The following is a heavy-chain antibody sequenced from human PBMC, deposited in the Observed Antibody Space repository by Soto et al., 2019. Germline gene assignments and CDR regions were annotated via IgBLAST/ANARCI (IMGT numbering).Heavy chain of an antibody. D-gene: IGHD2-15*01. V-gene: IGHV3-13*01. CDR1: GFTFSSYD. J-gene: IGHJ4*02. CDR2: IGTAGDT. CDR3: ARGGTNCSGGSCYSSGEFDY. Sequence: GGSLRLSCAASGFTFSSYDMHWVRQATGKGLEWVSAIGTAGDTYYPGSVKGRFTISSENAKNSLYLQMNSLRAGDTAVYYCARGGTNCSGGSCYSSGEFDYWGQGTLVTVSS.